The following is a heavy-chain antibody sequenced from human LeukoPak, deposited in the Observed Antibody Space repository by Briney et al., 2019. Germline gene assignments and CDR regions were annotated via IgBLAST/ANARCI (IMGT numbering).Heavy chain of an antibody. CDR1: GISLSTSGMR. CDR2: IDWDDDK. J-gene: IGHJ4*02. CDR3: ARIRSTGNYFDY. D-gene: IGHD1-1*01. Sequence: ESGPTLVNPTQTLTLTCTFSGISLSTSGMRVSWIRQPPGKALEWLARIDWDDDKFYSTSLKTRLTISKDTSKNQVVLTMTNMGPVDTATYYCARIRSTGNYFDYWGQGTLVTVSS. V-gene: IGHV2-70*04.